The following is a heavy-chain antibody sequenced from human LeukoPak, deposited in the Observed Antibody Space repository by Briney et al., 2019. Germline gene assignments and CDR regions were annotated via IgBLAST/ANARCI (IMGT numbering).Heavy chain of an antibody. J-gene: IGHJ4*02. D-gene: IGHD2-15*01. CDR2: IKQVGSEK. CDR1: GFTFSNYW. CDR3: AREDQPRGTFDY. V-gene: IGHV3-7*05. Sequence: GGSLRLSCAASGFTFSNYWMTWVRQAPGKGLEWVANIKQVGSEKYYVDSVKGRFTISRDNAKNSLYLQMNSLRAEDTALYYCAREDQPRGTFDYWGQGILVTVSS.